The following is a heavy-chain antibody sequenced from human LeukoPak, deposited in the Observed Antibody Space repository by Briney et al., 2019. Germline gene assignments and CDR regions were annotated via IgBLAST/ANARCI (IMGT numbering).Heavy chain of an antibody. V-gene: IGHV4-39*01. D-gene: IGHD1-26*01. Sequence: SESLSLTCTVSGGSISSSSYYWGWIRQPPGKGLEWIGTIYYSGSTYYNPSLKSRVTISVDTSKNQFSLKLSSVTPADTAVYYCARRRELLRRLAFDIWGQGTVVSVFS. CDR2: IYYSGST. CDR1: GGSISSSSYY. J-gene: IGHJ3*02. CDR3: ARRRELLRRLAFDI.